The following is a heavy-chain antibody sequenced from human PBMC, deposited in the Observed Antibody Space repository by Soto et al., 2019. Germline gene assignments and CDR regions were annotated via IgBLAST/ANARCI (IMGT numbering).Heavy chain of an antibody. CDR2: IYSGGGT. CDR3: ARDFRRFGELLGDY. D-gene: IGHD3-10*01. J-gene: IGHJ4*02. Sequence: QSGGSLRLSCAASGFTVSSNYMSWVRQAPGKGLEWVSIIYSGGGTYYADSVKGRFTISRDSSKNTLYLQMNTLRAEDTAVYYCARDFRRFGELLGDYWGQGTLVTVSS. V-gene: IGHV3-66*01. CDR1: GFTVSSNY.